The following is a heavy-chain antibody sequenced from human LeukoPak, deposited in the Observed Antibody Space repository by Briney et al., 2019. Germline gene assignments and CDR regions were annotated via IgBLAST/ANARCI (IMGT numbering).Heavy chain of an antibody. D-gene: IGHD3-22*01. CDR3: AREASDYDSSVGDAFDI. V-gene: IGHV3-74*01. Sequence: GGSLRLSCAASGFTFSPYWMLWVRQAPGKGLVWVSHINSDGTTTSYADSVKGRFTISRDNAKNSLYLQMNSLRAEDTAVYYCAREASDYDSSVGDAFDIWGQGTMVTVSS. CDR2: INSDGTTT. J-gene: IGHJ3*02. CDR1: GFTFSPYW.